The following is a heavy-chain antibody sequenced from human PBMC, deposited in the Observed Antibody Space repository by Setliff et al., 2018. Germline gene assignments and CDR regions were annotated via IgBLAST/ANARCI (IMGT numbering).Heavy chain of an antibody. CDR1: GFTFTNYW. Sequence: LRLSCAASGFTFTNYWINWVRQAPGNGLEWVANIKEDGSETYYVDSVKGRFTVSRDNAKNSLYLQMSSLRAEDTAVYYCARWTARAVDYWGQGTLVTVSS. D-gene: IGHD6-6*01. CDR3: ARWTARAVDY. V-gene: IGHV3-7*03. CDR2: IKEDGSET. J-gene: IGHJ4*02.